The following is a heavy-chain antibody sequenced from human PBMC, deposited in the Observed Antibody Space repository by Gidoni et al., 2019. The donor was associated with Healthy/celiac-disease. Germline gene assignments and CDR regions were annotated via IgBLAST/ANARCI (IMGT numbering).Heavy chain of an antibody. J-gene: IGHJ6*02. CDR2: ISYDGSNK. V-gene: IGHV3-30*18. CDR3: AKDRDYDSSGYTRITGYYGMDV. CDR1: GFTFSSYG. D-gene: IGHD3-22*01. Sequence: QVQLVESGGGVVQPGRSLRLPCAASGFTFSSYGMHWVRQAPGKGLEWVAVISYDGSNKYYADSVKGRFTISRDNSKNTLYLQMNSLRAEDTAVYYCAKDRDYDSSGYTRITGYYGMDVWGQGTTVTVSS.